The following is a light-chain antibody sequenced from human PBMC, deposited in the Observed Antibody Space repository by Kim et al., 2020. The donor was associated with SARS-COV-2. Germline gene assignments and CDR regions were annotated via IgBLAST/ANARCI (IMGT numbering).Light chain of an antibody. CDR2: AAS. V-gene: IGKV1-39*01. J-gene: IGKJ1*01. Sequence: SVGDRVTITCRASQSISSYLNWYQQKPGKAPKLLIYAASSLQSGVPSRFSGSGSGTDFTLTISSLQPEDFAAYYCQQSYSTLTWTFGQGTKVDIK. CDR3: QQSYSTLTWT. CDR1: QSISSY.